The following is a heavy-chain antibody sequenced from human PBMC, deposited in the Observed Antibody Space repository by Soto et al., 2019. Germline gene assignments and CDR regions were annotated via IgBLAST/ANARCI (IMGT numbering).Heavy chain of an antibody. CDR3: ARDRGSSWTIFYYYGMDV. Sequence: QEQLVQSGAEVKKPGASVKVSCKASGYTFTGYYMHWVRQAPGQGLEWMGWINPNSGGTNYAQKFQGWVTMTRDTSISTAYMELRRLRSDDTAVYYCARDRGSSWTIFYYYGMDVWGQGTTVTVSS. J-gene: IGHJ6*02. CDR1: GYTFTGYY. V-gene: IGHV1-2*04. D-gene: IGHD6-13*01. CDR2: INPNSGGT.